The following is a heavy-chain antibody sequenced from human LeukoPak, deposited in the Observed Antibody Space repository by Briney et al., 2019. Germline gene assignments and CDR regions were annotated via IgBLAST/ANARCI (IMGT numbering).Heavy chain of an antibody. CDR3: AKGGTRGTYYFDY. CDR1: GFTVSSNY. Sequence: PGGSLRLSCAASGFTVSSNYMSWVRQAPGKGLEWVSVIYSGGSTYYADCVKGRFTVSRDISKNTLYLQMSSLTAEDTAVYYCAKGGTRGTYYFDYWGQGALVTVSS. CDR2: IYSGGST. J-gene: IGHJ4*02. D-gene: IGHD1-1*01. V-gene: IGHV3-53*05.